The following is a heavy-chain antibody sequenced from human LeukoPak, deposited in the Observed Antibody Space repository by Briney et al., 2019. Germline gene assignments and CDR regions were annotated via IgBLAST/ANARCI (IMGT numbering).Heavy chain of an antibody. CDR1: GFTFSSYG. V-gene: IGHV3-30*02. J-gene: IGHJ4*02. CDR2: IRYDGSNK. CDR3: ARDDYYDSSGVDY. D-gene: IGHD3-22*01. Sequence: GGSLRLSCAASGFTFSSYGMHWVRQAPGKGLEWVAFIRYDGSNKYYADSVKGRFTISRDNSKNTLYLQMNSLRAEDTAVYYCARDDYYDSSGVDYWGQGTLVTVSS.